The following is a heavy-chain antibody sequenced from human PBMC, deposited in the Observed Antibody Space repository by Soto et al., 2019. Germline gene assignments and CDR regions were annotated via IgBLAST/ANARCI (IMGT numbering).Heavy chain of an antibody. CDR1: GFTFSSYG. CDR3: AMETVDY. V-gene: IGHV3-30*03. CDR2: ISYDGSNK. J-gene: IGHJ4*02. D-gene: IGHD3-3*01. Sequence: QVQLVESGGGVVQPGRSLRLSCAASGFTFSSYGMHWVRQAPGKGLEWVAVISYDGSNKYYADSVKGRFTISRDNSKNTRYLQMNSLRAEDTAVYYCAMETVDYWGQGTLVTVSS.